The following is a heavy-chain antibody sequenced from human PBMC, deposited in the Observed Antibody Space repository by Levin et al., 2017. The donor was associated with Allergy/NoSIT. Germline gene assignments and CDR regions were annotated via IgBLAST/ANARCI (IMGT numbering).Heavy chain of an antibody. CDR2: VYYSGST. CDR3: ARATRSSLIHYFDY. V-gene: IGHV4-59*01. CDR1: GVSIPSYY. D-gene: IGHD6-13*01. Sequence: SQTLSLTCTVSGVSIPSYYWSWIRQPPGKGLEWIGYVYYSGSTNYNPSLKSRVTISVDTSKNQFSLRLSSVTAADTAVYYCARATRSSLIHYFDYWGQGTLVTVSS. J-gene: IGHJ4*02.